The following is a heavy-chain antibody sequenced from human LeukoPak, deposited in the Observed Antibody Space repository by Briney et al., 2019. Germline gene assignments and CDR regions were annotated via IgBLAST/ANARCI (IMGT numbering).Heavy chain of an antibody. V-gene: IGHV1-2*02. CDR1: GYTFTLYY. J-gene: IGHJ3*02. CDR3: ARSYCSGGSCYPIYAFDI. D-gene: IGHD2-15*01. CDR2: INPNSGGT. Sequence: ASVTVSCKASGYTFTLYYMHWVRQAPGQGLERMGWINPNSGGTNYAQKFQGRVTMTSDTSISTAYMELSRLRSDDTAVYYCARSYCSGGSCYPIYAFDIWGQGTMVTVSS.